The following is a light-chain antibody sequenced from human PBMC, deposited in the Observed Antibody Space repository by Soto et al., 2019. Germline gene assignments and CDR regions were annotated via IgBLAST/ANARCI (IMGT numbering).Light chain of an antibody. V-gene: IGKV1-5*03. CDR3: QQYNEYPWT. J-gene: IGKJ1*01. Sequence: IQMTQSPSTLSASVGDRVAITCRASQSISAWLAWYQQKPGKAPRLLIYKASTLEIGVPSRFSGSGSGTEFTLTISSLQPDDVATYYCQQYNEYPWTFGQGTKVDIK. CDR2: KAS. CDR1: QSISAW.